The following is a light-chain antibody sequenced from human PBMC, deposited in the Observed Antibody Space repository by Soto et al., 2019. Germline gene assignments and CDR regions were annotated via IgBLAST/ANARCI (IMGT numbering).Light chain of an antibody. Sequence: AIQLTQYASYRFNIVGRRVPITSRASQGIRKDLGWYQVKPGKAPKLLIYAASTLQSGVPSRFSGSASGTDFTLTISSLQPEDFATYYCLQDYNYPRTFGQR. CDR2: AAS. V-gene: IGKV1-6*01. CDR3: LQDYNYPRT. J-gene: IGKJ1*01. CDR1: QGIRKD.